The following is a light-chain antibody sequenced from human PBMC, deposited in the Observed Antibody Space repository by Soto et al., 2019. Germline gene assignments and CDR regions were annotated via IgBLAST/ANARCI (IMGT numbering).Light chain of an antibody. CDR3: QQSYNSPYT. V-gene: IGKV3-15*01. J-gene: IGKJ2*01. CDR2: GAS. CDR1: QSVSHN. Sequence: EILMTQSPATLSVSPGERATLSCRASQSVSHNLAWYQQKPGQAPRLLFSGASTRATGIPARFSGSGSGTDFTLTLTSLHSEDFAVYYRQQSYNSPYTFGQGTKLEIK.